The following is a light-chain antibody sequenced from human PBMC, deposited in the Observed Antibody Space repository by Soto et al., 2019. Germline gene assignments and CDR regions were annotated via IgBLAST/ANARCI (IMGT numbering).Light chain of an antibody. V-gene: IGKV1-39*01. Sequence: DIQMTQSPSSLSVSLGDRVTITCRASQSINNYLNWYQQEEGKAPKLLIYAATSLQSGVPSRFSGSGSGTEFTLTISSLQPGDFATYYCQQSYNSPYTFGLGTKLEIK. CDR3: QQSYNSPYT. CDR2: AAT. CDR1: QSINNY. J-gene: IGKJ2*01.